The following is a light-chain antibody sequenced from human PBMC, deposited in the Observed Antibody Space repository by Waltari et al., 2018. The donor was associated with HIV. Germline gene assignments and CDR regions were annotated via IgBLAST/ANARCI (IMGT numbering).Light chain of an antibody. V-gene: IGLV2-11*01. CDR2: DVS. Sequence: QSALTQPASVSGSPGQSITIPCTGTSSDVGGYNYVSWYQQHPGKAPKLMIYDVSKRPSGVPDRFSGSKSGNTASLTISGLQAEDEADYYCCSYAGSYGVVFGGGTKLTVL. CDR3: CSYAGSYGVV. CDR1: SSDVGGYNY. J-gene: IGLJ2*01.